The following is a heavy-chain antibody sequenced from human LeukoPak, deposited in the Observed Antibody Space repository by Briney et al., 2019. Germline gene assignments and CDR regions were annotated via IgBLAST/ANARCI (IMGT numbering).Heavy chain of an antibody. V-gene: IGHV4-59*08. CDR3: ARSVYDYYSYYGMDV. D-gene: IGHD5/OR15-5a*01. CDR2: IYHSGNT. Sequence: SETLSLTCTVSGGSISSYYWSWIRQPPGKGLEWIGYIYHSGNTNYNPSLESRVTISVDTSKNQFSLKLSSVTAADTAVYFCARSVYDYYSYYGMDVWGQGTTVTVSS. CDR1: GGSISSYY. J-gene: IGHJ6*02.